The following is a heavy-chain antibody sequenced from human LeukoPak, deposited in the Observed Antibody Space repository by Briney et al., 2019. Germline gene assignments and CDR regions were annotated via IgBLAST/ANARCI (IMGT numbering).Heavy chain of an antibody. V-gene: IGHV3-21*01. J-gene: IGHJ3*02. D-gene: IGHD2/OR15-2a*01. CDR2: ISSSSSYI. CDR3: AKVGEKNMVEAFEI. Sequence: GGSLRLSCAASGFTFSSYSMNWVRQAPGKGLEWVSSISSSSSYIYYADSVKGRFTISRDNAKNSLYLQMNSLRPEDTAVYYCAKVGEKNMVEAFEIWGQGTRVTVSP. CDR1: GFTFSSYS.